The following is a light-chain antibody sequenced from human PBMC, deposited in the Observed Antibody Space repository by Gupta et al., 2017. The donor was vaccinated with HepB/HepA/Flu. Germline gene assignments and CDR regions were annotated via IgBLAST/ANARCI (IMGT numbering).Light chain of an antibody. CDR2: EVR. CDR3: CADAGSSTL. Sequence: SALPQPASVSWSPGQSITISCTGTSSDVGSYNLGSWDQQHPGKAPKIMIYEVRKRPAGVSNRCSGSKSGNTAALTISGCQAEDEADYDCCADAGSSTLFGGGTKLTVL. V-gene: IGLV2-23*02. CDR1: SSDVGSYNL. J-gene: IGLJ2*01.